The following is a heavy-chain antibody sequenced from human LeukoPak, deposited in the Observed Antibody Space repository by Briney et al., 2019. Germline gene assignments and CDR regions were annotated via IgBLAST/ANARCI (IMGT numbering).Heavy chain of an antibody. CDR2: TIPIFGTA. CDR3: AREGGGVPYDY. Sequence: SVKVSCKASGGIFSSYGISWVRQAPGQGLEWMGGTIPIFGTANYAQKFQGRVTITTDESTSTAYVELSSLRSEDTAVYYCAREGGGVPYDYWGQGTLVTVSS. J-gene: IGHJ4*02. D-gene: IGHD3-16*01. V-gene: IGHV1-69*05. CDR1: GGIFSSYG.